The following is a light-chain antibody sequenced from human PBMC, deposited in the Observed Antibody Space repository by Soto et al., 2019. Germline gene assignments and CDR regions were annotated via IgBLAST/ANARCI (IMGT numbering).Light chain of an antibody. Sequence: DLVMTQSPLSLPVTPGEPASISCRSSQSPLHSNGNTHLDWYLQKPGQSPQLLIYSVSNRASGVPERFSGSGSGTDFTLKISRVEAEDVGVYYCMNAVQTLTFGGGTKVE. CDR2: SVS. J-gene: IGKJ4*01. V-gene: IGKV2-28*01. CDR3: MNAVQTLT. CDR1: QSPLHSNGNTH.